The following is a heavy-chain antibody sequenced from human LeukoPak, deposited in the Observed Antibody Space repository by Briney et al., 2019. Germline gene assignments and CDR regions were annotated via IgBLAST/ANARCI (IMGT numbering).Heavy chain of an antibody. CDR1: GYTFTGYY. D-gene: IGHD6-13*01. Sequence: ASVKVSCKASGYTFTGYYMHWVRQAPGQGLEWMGWINPNSDDTNYAQKFQGRVTMTRDTSTSTVYMELSSLRSEDTAVYYCAREIAAAWSYFDYWGQGTLVTVSS. CDR2: INPNSDDT. CDR3: AREIAAAWSYFDY. J-gene: IGHJ4*02. V-gene: IGHV1-2*02.